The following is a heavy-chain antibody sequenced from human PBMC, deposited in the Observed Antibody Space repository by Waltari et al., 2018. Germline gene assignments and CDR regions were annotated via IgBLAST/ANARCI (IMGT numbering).Heavy chain of an antibody. CDR2: IYHSGST. D-gene: IGHD3-3*01. CDR1: GGSISSGGYS. CDR3: ARVTRGPRSNWFDP. J-gene: IGHJ5*02. Sequence: QLQLQESGSGLVKPSQTLSLTCAVYGGSISSGGYSWSWIRQPPGKGLEWIGYIYHSGSTYYNPSLKSRVTISVDRSKNQFSLKLSSVTAADTAVYYCARVTRGPRSNWFDPWGQGTLVTVSS. V-gene: IGHV4-30-2*01.